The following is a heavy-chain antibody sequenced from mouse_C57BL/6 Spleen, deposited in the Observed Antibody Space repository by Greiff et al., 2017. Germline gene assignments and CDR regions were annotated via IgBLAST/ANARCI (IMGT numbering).Heavy chain of an antibody. J-gene: IGHJ1*03. CDR1: GYTFTSYD. V-gene: IGHV1-85*01. Sequence: LQESGPELVKPGASVKLSCKASGYTFTSYDINWVKQRPGQGLAWIGWIYPRDGSTKYNEKLKGKATLTVATSSSTAYMELHSLTSEDSAVYFCARESYGYFDVWGTGTTVTVSS. CDR3: ARESYGYFDV. CDR2: IYPRDGST.